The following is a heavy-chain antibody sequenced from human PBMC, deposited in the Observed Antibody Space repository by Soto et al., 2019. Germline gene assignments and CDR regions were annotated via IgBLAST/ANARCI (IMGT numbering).Heavy chain of an antibody. J-gene: IGHJ3*01. CDR3: ARGPTVGDV. CDR2: IIAINGTT. Sequence: SVKVSCKASGGTFSSYAISWVRQAPGQGLEWMGGIIAINGTTNYAQNFQGRFTITTDTSTSTAYMELRSLRSDDTAVYYCARGPTVGDVWGQGTMVTVSS. D-gene: IGHD2-21*02. CDR1: GGTFSSYA. V-gene: IGHV1-69*05.